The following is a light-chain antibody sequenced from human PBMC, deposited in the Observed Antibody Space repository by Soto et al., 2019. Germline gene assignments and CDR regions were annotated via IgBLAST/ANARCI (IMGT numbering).Light chain of an antibody. Sequence: QSALTQPRSVSGSPGQSVTISCTGTSSDVGRYSFVSWYQQHPGKAPKLMIYDVSKRPSGVPDRFSGSKSGNTASLTISGLQDEDETDYYCCSHAGSSVVFGTGTKVTVL. V-gene: IGLV2-11*01. CDR1: SSDVGRYSF. CDR3: CSHAGSSVV. CDR2: DVS. J-gene: IGLJ1*01.